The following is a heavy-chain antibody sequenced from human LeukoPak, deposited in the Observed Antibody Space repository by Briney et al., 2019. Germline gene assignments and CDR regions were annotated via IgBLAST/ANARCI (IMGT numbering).Heavy chain of an antibody. CDR1: GFTFSNAW. J-gene: IGHJ5*02. D-gene: IGHD6-6*01. CDR2: IKSKTDGGTT. CDR3: TTERIAARPWGNWFDP. Sequence: GGSLRLFCAASGFTFSNAWMSWVRQAPGEGLECVGRIKSKTDGGTTDYAAPVKGRFTISRDDSKNTLYLQMNSLKTEDTAVYYCTTERIAARPWGNWFDPWGQGTLVTVSS. V-gene: IGHV3-15*01.